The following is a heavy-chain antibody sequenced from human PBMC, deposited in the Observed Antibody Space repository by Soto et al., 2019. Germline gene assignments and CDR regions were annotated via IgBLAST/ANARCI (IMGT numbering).Heavy chain of an antibody. Sequence: EVQLLESGGGLVHPGGSLRLSCAASAFTFSAYAMSWVRQAPGKGLEWVSTISGNGDASDYADSVKGRFTISRDNSKNTMYLRKNSLSSEDTAVYDGATGSCSCASCYRNDTGGQGTPGTVSS. V-gene: IGHV3-23*01. CDR2: ISGNGDAS. D-gene: IGHD2-15*01. CDR1: AFTFSAYA. J-gene: IGHJ5*02. CDR3: ATGSCSCASCYRNDT.